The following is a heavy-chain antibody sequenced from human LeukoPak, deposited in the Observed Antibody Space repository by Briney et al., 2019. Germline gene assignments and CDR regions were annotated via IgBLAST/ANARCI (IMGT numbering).Heavy chain of an antibody. V-gene: IGHV3-74*01. CDR1: GFTFRSYW. CDR2: IDNDGRDT. D-gene: IGHD4/OR15-4a*01. Sequence: GGSLRLSCAASGFTFRSYWIHWVRQAPGKGLVWVSRIDNDGRDTIYADSVKGRFTISRDNAKNTLYLEMSNLRAEDTAVYFCSRGGPNHAFDFWGQGTMVIVSS. J-gene: IGHJ3*01. CDR3: SRGGPNHAFDF.